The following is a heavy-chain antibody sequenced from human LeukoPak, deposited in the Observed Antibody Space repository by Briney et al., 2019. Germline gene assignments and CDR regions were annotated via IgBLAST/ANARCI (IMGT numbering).Heavy chain of an antibody. CDR3: ARDSGYTYYFDY. V-gene: IGHV3-23*01. CDR1: GFTFSSYA. J-gene: IGHJ4*02. CDR2: ISGSGGST. Sequence: AGGSLRLSCAASGFTFSSYAMNWVRQAPGKGLEWVSTISGSGGSTYYADSVKGRFTISRDNSKNTLYLQMNSLRAEDTAVYYCARDSGYTYYFDYWGQGTLVTVSS. D-gene: IGHD5-24*01.